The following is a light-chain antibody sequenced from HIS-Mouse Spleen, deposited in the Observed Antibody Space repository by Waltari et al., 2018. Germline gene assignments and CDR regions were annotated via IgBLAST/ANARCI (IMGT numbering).Light chain of an antibody. Sequence: QSALTQPPSVSGSPGQSVTISCTGTSSDVGSYNRVSWYPQPPGTAPNLMIYEVSNRPSGVPDRFPGSKSGNTASLTISGLQAEDEADYYCSSYTSSSTVFGTGTKVTVL. J-gene: IGLJ1*01. V-gene: IGLV2-18*02. CDR1: SSDVGSYNR. CDR2: EVS. CDR3: SSYTSSSTV.